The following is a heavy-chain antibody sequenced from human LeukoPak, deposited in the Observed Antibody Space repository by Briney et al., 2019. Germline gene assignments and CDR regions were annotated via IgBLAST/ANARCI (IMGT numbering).Heavy chain of an antibody. CDR1: GFTFNSYE. CDR3: AELGITMIGGV. V-gene: IGHV3-48*03. CDR2: ISSSGSTI. Sequence: GGSLRLSCAASGFTFNSYEMNWVRQAPGKGLEWVSYISSSGSTIYYADSVKGRFTISRDNAKNSLYLQMNSLRAEDTAVYYCAELGITMIGGVWGKGTTVTISS. J-gene: IGHJ6*04. D-gene: IGHD3-10*02.